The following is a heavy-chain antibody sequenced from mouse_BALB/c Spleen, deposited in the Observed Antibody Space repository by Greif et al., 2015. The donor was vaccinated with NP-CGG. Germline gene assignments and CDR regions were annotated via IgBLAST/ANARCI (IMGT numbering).Heavy chain of an antibody. D-gene: IGHD2-14*01. Sequence: EVQLVESGPGLVKPSQSLSLTCTVTGYSITSDYAWNWIRQFPGNKLEWMGYISYSGSTSYNPSLKSRISTTRDTSKNQFFLQLNSVTTEDTATYYRARDRSFAYWGQGTLVTVSA. CDR1: GYSITSDYA. J-gene: IGHJ3*01. V-gene: IGHV3-2*02. CDR2: ISYSGST. CDR3: ARDRSFAY.